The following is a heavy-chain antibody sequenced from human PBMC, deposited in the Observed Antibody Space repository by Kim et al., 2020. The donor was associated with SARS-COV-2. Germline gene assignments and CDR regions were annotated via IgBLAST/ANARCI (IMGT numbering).Heavy chain of an antibody. CDR1: GYTFTSYA. Sequence: ASVKVSCKASGYTFTSYAMHWVRQAPGQRLEWMGWINAGNGNTKYSQKFQGRVTITRDTSASTAYMELSSLRSEDTAVYYCARDLGSSSWYRYYYYYMDVWGKGTTVTVSS. V-gene: IGHV1-3*01. CDR2: INAGNGNT. D-gene: IGHD6-13*01. J-gene: IGHJ6*03. CDR3: ARDLGSSSWYRYYYYYMDV.